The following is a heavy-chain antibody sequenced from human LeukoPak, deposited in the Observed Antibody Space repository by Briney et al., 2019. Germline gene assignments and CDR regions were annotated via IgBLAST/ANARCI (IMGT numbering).Heavy chain of an antibody. CDR3: AKDKDQLPLLFDY. Sequence: GGSLRLSCAASGFTFSSYAMSWVRQAPGKGLEWVSAISGSGGSTYYADSVKGRFTISRDNSKNMLYLQMNSLRAEDTAVYYCAKDKDQLPLLFDYWGQGTLVTVSS. CDR1: GFTFSSYA. V-gene: IGHV3-23*01. J-gene: IGHJ4*02. CDR2: ISGSGGST. D-gene: IGHD2-2*01.